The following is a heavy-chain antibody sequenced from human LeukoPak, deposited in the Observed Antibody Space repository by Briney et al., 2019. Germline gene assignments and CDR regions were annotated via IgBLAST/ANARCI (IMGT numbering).Heavy chain of an antibody. V-gene: IGHV3-7*01. CDR2: IKEDGSDI. CDR1: GFTFSSYW. D-gene: IGHD3-22*01. J-gene: IGHJ5*02. Sequence: PGGSLRLSCAASGFTFSSYWMGWVRQAPGKGLEWVADIKEDGSDIYSVDSVKGRFTISRDNAKNSLYLQMNSLRAEDTAVYYCARDRGYYDSSGYPWGQGTLVTVSS. CDR3: ARDRGYYDSSGYP.